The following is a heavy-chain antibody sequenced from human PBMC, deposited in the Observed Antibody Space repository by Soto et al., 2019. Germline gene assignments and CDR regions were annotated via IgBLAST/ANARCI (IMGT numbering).Heavy chain of an antibody. J-gene: IGHJ4*02. CDR1: GGSISSGGYY. Sequence: SETLSLTCTVSGGSISSGGYYWSWIRQHPGKGLEWIGYIYYSGSTYYNPSLKSRVTISVDTSKNQFSLKLSSVSAADTAVYYCARGRGTVTTVTTHLDHWGQGTLVTVS. CDR3: ARGRGTVTTVTTHLDH. CDR2: IYYSGST. V-gene: IGHV4-31*03. D-gene: IGHD4-17*01.